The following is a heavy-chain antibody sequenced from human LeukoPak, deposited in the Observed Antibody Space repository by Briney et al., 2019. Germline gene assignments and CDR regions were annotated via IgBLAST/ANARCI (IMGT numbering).Heavy chain of an antibody. Sequence: ASVKVSCKASGYTFTSYYKRWVRQAPGQGLEWMGIINPGGGSASYAQNFQGRVTMTRDTSTSTVYMELSSLRSEDTAVYYCARQADSYGYLDYWGQGTLVTVSS. CDR1: GYTFTSYY. CDR3: ARQADSYGYLDY. D-gene: IGHD5-18*01. V-gene: IGHV1-46*01. CDR2: INPGGGSA. J-gene: IGHJ4*02.